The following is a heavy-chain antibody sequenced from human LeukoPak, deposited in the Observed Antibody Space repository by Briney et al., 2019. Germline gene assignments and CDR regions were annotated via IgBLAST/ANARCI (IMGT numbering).Heavy chain of an antibody. CDR2: LSYDGSNK. Sequence: GGSLRLSCAASGFIFNSYAMHWVRQAPGKGLEWVAFLSYDGSNKYYADSVKGRFTISRDNSKNTLYLQMNSLRAEDTAVYYCAREEDARTDAFDIWGQGTMVIVSS. J-gene: IGHJ3*02. V-gene: IGHV3-30*04. CDR3: AREEDARTDAFDI. CDR1: GFIFNSYA.